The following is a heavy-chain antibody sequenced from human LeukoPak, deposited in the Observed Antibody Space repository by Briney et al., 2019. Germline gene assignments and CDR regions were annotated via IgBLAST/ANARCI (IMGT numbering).Heavy chain of an antibody. D-gene: IGHD7-27*01. CDR3: ARFNGWGWFDP. J-gene: IGHJ5*02. CDR2: IKQDGSEK. CDR1: AFXFSDSW. Sequence: GGSLRLSCAASAFXFSDSWMTWVRQAPGKGLEWVASIKQDGSEKYYVDSVKGRFTISRDNAKNSVCLQMNSLRAEDTAVYHCARFNGWGWFDPWGQGTLVTVSS. V-gene: IGHV3-7*05.